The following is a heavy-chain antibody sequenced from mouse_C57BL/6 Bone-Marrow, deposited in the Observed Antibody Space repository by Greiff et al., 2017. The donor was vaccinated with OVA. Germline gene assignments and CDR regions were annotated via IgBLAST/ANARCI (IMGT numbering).Heavy chain of an antibody. V-gene: IGHV5-12*01. CDR2: ISNGGGST. CDR3: ARHGYKGSLFAY. D-gene: IGHD1-2*01. Sequence: EVQGVESGGGLVQPGGSLKLSCAASGFTFSDYYMYWVRQTPEKRLEWVAYISNGGGSTYYPDTVKGRFTISRDNAKNTLYLQMSRLKSEDTAMYYCARHGYKGSLFAYWGQGTLVTVSA. CDR1: GFTFSDYY. J-gene: IGHJ3*01.